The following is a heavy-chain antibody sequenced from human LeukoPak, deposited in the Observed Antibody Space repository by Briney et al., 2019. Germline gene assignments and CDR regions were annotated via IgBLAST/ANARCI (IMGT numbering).Heavy chain of an antibody. J-gene: IGHJ4*02. V-gene: IGHV3-48*02. CDR2: ISSSRRTI. Sequence: GGSLRLSCAVSGFTFSSYSMNWVRQAPGKGLEWVSYISSSRRTIYYADSVKGRFTISRDNAKNSLSLQMNSLRDEDTAIYYCARDVGWAFDYWGQGMLVTVSS. CDR1: GFTFSSYS. CDR3: ARDVGWAFDY. D-gene: IGHD2-15*01.